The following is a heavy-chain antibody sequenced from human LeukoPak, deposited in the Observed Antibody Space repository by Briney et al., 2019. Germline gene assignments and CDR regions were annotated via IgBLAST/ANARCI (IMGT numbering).Heavy chain of an antibody. D-gene: IGHD2-8*02. J-gene: IGHJ4*02. CDR1: GGIFSIYT. CDR2: ITPIPGIT. V-gene: IGHV1-69*02. CDR3: ARLLRAVDTGAYYFDY. Sequence: SVKVSCKASGGIFSIYTFNWVRQAPGQGLEWMGRITPIPGITNYAETFQGRVTLTADTSTSTLYMELSSLRSEDTAVYYWARLLRAVDTGAYYFDYCGQGTLVTVST.